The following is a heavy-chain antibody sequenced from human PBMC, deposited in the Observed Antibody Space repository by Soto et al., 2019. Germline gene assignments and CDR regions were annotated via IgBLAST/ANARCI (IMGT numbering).Heavy chain of an antibody. Sequence: EVQLEQSGAEVKKHGGSLKISCKASGNSFTNYWISWVRQMPGKGLEWMGMIDPSDSYTTYSPSFQGHVTISADKSISTAYLQWNNLKASDTAMYYCASHRFGEFPFDYWGQGTLVTVSS. D-gene: IGHD3-10*01. J-gene: IGHJ4*02. V-gene: IGHV5-10-1*01. CDR1: GNSFTNYW. CDR3: ASHRFGEFPFDY. CDR2: IDPSDSYT.